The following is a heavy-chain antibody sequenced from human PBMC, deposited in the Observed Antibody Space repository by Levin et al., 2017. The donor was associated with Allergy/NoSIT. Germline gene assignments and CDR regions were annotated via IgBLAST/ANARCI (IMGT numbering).Heavy chain of an antibody. V-gene: IGHV4-59*01. CDR3: ARDRTVTTSAVYYYGMDG. CDR2: ISDSGTT. CDR1: GGSIRSYY. D-gene: IGHD4-11*01. J-gene: IGHJ6*02. Sequence: NPGGSLRLSCTVSGGSIRSYYWSWIRQAPGKGLEWIGYISDSGTTNYNPSLKSRVTITVDTPKNQFSVKLRSVTAADTAVYYCARDRTVTTSAVYYYGMDGWGQGTTVTVSS.